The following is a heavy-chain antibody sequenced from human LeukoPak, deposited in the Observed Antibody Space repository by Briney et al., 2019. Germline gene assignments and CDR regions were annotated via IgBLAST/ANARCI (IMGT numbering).Heavy chain of an antibody. CDR2: IRSKIYGGTP. J-gene: IGHJ4*02. CDR1: GFTFGDYA. Sequence: PGGSLRLSCTASGFTFGDYAMTGVRQAPGKGLEWVGFIRSKIYGGTPEYAASVKGRFTISRDDSKGIAYLQMNSLKTEDTAVYYCTRDQTPYYWGQGTLVTVSS. CDR3: TRDQTPYY. V-gene: IGHV3-49*04.